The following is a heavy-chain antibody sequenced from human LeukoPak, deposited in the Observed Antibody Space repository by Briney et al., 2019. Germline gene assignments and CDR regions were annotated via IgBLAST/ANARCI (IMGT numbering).Heavy chain of an antibody. V-gene: IGHV4-38-2*02. CDR3: ARRSGSSILYYFDY. CDR1: GDSITSGYY. Sequence: SETLSLTCTVTGDSITSGYYWGWIRQFPGKGLEWIGSLYHSGGPHYNPSLKSRVTISVDTSKNQFSLKLRSVTAADTAMYYCARRSGSSILYYFDYWGQGTLVTVSS. D-gene: IGHD1-26*01. CDR2: LYHSGGP. J-gene: IGHJ4*02.